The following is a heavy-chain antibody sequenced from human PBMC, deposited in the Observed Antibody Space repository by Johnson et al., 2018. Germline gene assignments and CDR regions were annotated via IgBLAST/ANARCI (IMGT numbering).Heavy chain of an antibody. Sequence: QVQLVQSGGGVVQPGRSLRLSCAASGFAFSSFGMHWVRQAPGKGLEWVAVIWHDGSNKYYADSVKGRFTISRDTSKNTLYLQMNSLGAEDTAVFYCARDIFCSGGTCHFGMDVWGQGTTVTVSS. CDR3: ARDIFCSGGTCHFGMDV. CDR1: GFAFSSFG. V-gene: IGHV3-33*01. CDR2: IWHDGSNK. D-gene: IGHD3-10*02. J-gene: IGHJ6*02.